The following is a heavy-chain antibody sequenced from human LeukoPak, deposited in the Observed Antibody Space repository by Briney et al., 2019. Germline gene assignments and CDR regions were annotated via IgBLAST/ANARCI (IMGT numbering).Heavy chain of an antibody. CDR2: TYYRSKWYN. CDR3: AREVEPYSSSWKLDP. J-gene: IGHJ5*02. Sequence: SQTLSLTCAISGDSVSSNTTACNWIRQSPSRGLEWLGRTYYRSKWYNDYAISVKSRITINPDTSKNQFSLQLNSVTPEDTAVYYCAREVEPYSSSWKLDPWGQGTLVTVS. D-gene: IGHD6-13*01. CDR1: GDSVSSNTTA. V-gene: IGHV6-1*01.